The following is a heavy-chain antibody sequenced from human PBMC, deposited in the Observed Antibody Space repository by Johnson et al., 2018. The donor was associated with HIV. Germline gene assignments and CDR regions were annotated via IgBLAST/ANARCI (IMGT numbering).Heavy chain of an antibody. CDR1: GFTFSSYA. CDR2: ISYDGSNK. Sequence: QVQLVESGGGVVQPGRSLRLSCAASGFTFSSYAMLWVRQAPGQGLEWVAVISYDGSNKYYADSVKGRFTIHSDNSKNTLYLQMNSLRAEDTAVYYCPRDRRGGYYNFWSGYNPEDGAFDIWGQGTMVTVSS. V-gene: IGHV3-30*04. D-gene: IGHD3-3*01. CDR3: PRDRRGGYYNFWSGYNPEDGAFDI. J-gene: IGHJ3*02.